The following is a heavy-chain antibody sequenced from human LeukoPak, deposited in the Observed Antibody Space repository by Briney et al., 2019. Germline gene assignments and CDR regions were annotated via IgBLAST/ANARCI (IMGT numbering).Heavy chain of an antibody. V-gene: IGHV4-38-2*01. CDR2: IYHSGST. CDR3: ASIHSGSYYDY. CDR1: GCSISGGYY. D-gene: IGHD1-26*01. J-gene: IGHJ4*02. Sequence: PSETLSLTCAVPGCSISGGYYWGWTRQPPGKGREWIGSIYHSGSTYYNPSLKRRVTISVDTSKNQFSLKLSSVTAADTAVYYCASIHSGSYYDYWGQGTLVTVYS.